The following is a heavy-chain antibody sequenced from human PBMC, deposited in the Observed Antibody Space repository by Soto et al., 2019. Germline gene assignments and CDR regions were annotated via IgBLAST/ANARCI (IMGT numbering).Heavy chain of an antibody. CDR3: ARGAPSQLAPYYYYYYMDV. CDR1: GGSFSGYY. V-gene: IGHV4-34*01. CDR2: INHSGST. D-gene: IGHD6-6*01. Sequence: SETLSLTCAVYGGSFSGYYWSWIRQPPGKGLEWIGEINHSGSTNYNPSLKSRVTISVDTSKNQFSLKLSSVTAADTAVYYCARGAPSQLAPYYYYYYMDVWGKGTTVTVSS. J-gene: IGHJ6*03.